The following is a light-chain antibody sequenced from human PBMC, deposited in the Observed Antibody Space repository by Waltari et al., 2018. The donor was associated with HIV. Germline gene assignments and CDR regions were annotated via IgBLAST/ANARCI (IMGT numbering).Light chain of an antibody. CDR3: CSSAGKYTFV. J-gene: IGLJ1*01. CDR2: DLI. CDR1: TNDVGAYNY. Sequence: QSALTQSRSVSGSPGQSITIPCTGTTNDVGAYNYVSWYQQHPGRAPKLLIFDLIKRPSGVPDRFSGSKSGNTASLTISGLQAEDEADYYCCSSAGKYTFVFGTETKVTVL. V-gene: IGLV2-11*01.